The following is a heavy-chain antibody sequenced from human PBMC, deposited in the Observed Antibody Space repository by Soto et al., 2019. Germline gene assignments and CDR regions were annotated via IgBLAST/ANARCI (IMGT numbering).Heavy chain of an antibody. Sequence: PGGSLRLSCAASGFTFSSYGMHWVRQAPGKGLEWVAVISYDGSNKYYADSVKGRFTISRDNSKNTLYLQMNSLRAEDTAVYYCAKDRLITMVRGLFDYWGQGTQVTVSS. CDR3: AKDRLITMVRGLFDY. D-gene: IGHD3-10*01. J-gene: IGHJ4*02. CDR1: GFTFSSYG. V-gene: IGHV3-30*18. CDR2: ISYDGSNK.